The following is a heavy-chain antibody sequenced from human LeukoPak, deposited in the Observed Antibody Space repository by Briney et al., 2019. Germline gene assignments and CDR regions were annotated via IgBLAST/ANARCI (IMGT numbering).Heavy chain of an antibody. CDR1: GGSISSYY. J-gene: IGHJ2*01. D-gene: IGHD7-27*01. CDR3: ARVAAGERVYWYFDL. V-gene: IGHV4-59*01. Sequence: SETLSLTCTVSGGSISSYYWSWIRQPPGKGLEWIGYIYYSGSTNYNPSLKSRVTISVDTSKNQFSLKLSSVTAADTAVYYCARVAAGERVYWYFDLWGRGTLVTVSS. CDR2: IYYSGST.